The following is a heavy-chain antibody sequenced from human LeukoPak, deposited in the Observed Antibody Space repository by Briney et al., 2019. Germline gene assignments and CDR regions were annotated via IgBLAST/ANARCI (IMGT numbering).Heavy chain of an antibody. CDR1: GFTFSSYA. CDR3: AKDQGRYGGNSAQPPDY. Sequence: GGSLRLSCAASGFTFSSYAMSWVRQAPGKGLEWVSAISGSGGSTYYADSVKGRFTISRDNSKNTLYLQMNSLRAEDTAVYYCAKDQGRYGGNSAQPPDYWGQGTLVTVSS. D-gene: IGHD4-23*01. V-gene: IGHV3-23*01. J-gene: IGHJ4*02. CDR2: ISGSGGST.